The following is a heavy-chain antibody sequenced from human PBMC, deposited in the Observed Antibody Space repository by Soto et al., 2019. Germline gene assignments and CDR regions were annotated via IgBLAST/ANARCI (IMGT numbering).Heavy chain of an antibody. CDR3: AREGGGYCSGGSCQVDY. V-gene: IGHV4-39*02. D-gene: IGHD2-15*01. J-gene: IGHJ4*02. CDR2: IYYRGNT. Sequence: SATLSLTCTVSGGSISSSSYYWVWIRQPPGKGLEWIGSIYYRGNTYYNPSLKSRVTISVDTSKNQFSLKLSSVTAADTAVYYCAREGGGYCSGGSCQVDYWGQGTLVTVS. CDR1: GGSISSSSYY.